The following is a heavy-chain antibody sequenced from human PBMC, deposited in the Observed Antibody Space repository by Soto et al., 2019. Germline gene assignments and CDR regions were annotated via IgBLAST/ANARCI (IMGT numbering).Heavy chain of an antibody. Sequence: GGSLRLSCAASGFTFSSYGMHWVRQAPGKGLEWVAVIWYDGSNKYYADSVKGRFTISRDNSKNTLYLQMNSLRAEDTAVYYCARDRVRYYYDSSGTADAFDIWGQGTMVTVSS. CDR1: GFTFSSYG. CDR3: ARDRVRYYYDSSGTADAFDI. CDR2: IWYDGSNK. D-gene: IGHD3-22*01. J-gene: IGHJ3*02. V-gene: IGHV3-33*01.